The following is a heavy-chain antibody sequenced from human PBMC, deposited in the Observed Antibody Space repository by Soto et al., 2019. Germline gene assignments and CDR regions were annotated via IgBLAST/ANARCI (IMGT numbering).Heavy chain of an antibody. V-gene: IGHV1-58*01. CDR1: GFTFTSSA. CDR2: IVVGSGNT. J-gene: IGHJ3*02. CDR3: AARHPDSSGYYEYAFDI. D-gene: IGHD3-22*01. Sequence: QMQLVQSGPEVKKPGTSVKVSCKASGFTFTSSAVQWVRQARGQRLEWIGWIVVGSGNTNYAQKFQERVTITRDMSKSTAYMELSSLRSEDTAVYYCAARHPDSSGYYEYAFDIWGQGTMVTVSS.